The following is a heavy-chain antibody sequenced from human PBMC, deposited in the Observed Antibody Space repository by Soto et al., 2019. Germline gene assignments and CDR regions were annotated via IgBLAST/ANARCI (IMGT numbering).Heavy chain of an antibody. CDR1: GGSITSSKHY. V-gene: IGHV4-31*03. Sequence: SETLSLTCTVSGGSITSSKHYWSWIRQHPGKGLEWIGYIYLSGFTYSNPSLKSRVSMSIDTSKNQFSLKLNSVTAADTAVYYCAGDTYGMDVWGQGTTVTVSS. CDR2: IYLSGFT. J-gene: IGHJ6*02. CDR3: AGDTYGMDV.